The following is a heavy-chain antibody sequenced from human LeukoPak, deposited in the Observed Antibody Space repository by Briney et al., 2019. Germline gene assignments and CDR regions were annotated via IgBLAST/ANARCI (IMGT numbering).Heavy chain of an antibody. CDR1: GGSISSYY. V-gene: IGHV4-59*06. J-gene: IGHJ6*02. D-gene: IGHD3-3*01. CDR2: IYYSGST. CDR3: ARDQRYYDFWSGYSGYYGMDV. Sequence: SETLSLTCTVSGGSISSYYWSWIRQHPGKGLEWIGYIYYSGSTYYNPSLKSRVTISVDTSKNQFSLKLSSVTAADTAVYYCARDQRYYDFWSGYSGYYGMDVWGQGTTVTVSS.